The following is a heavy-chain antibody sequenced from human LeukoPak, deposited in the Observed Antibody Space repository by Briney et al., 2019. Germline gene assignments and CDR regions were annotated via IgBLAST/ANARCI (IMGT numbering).Heavy chain of an antibody. CDR2: IYSADTT. D-gene: IGHD2-21*01. J-gene: IGHJ2*01. V-gene: IGHV3-66*01. CDR3: ARGASDWPHWYFDL. CDR1: GFTFSSNY. Sequence: GGSLRLSCAASGFTFSSNYMSWVRQAPGKGLEWVSLIYSADTTYYPDSMRGRFTISRDNSKNTLFLQINSLRAEDTAVYYCARGASDWPHWYFDLWGRGTLVTVSS.